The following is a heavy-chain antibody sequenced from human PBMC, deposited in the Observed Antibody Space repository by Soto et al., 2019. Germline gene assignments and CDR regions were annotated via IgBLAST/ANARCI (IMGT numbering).Heavy chain of an antibody. CDR2: IYGGGST. CDR3: AREHDTAIVFGY. D-gene: IGHD5-18*01. V-gene: IGHV3-66*01. CDR1: GFTVSSSY. J-gene: IGHJ4*02. Sequence: EVQLVESGGGLVQPGGSLRLSCAASGFTVSSSYMSWVRQAPGKGLEWVSVIYGGGSTYYADSVKGRFTISRDNSKNTLYLQMNSLRAEDTAVYYCAREHDTAIVFGYWGQGTLVTVSS.